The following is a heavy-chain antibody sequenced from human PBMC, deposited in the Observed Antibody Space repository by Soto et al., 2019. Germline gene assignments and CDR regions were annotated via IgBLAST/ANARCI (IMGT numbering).Heavy chain of an antibody. D-gene: IGHD2-2*01. CDR1: GVTFSSYA. Sequence: SVKVSCKASGVTFSSYAISWVRQAPGQGLEWMGGIIPIFGTANYAQKFQGRVTITADESTSTAYMELSSLRSEDTAVYYCARELVPAAPYYYGMDVWGQGTTVTVSS. J-gene: IGHJ6*02. V-gene: IGHV1-69*13. CDR3: ARELVPAAPYYYGMDV. CDR2: IIPIFGTA.